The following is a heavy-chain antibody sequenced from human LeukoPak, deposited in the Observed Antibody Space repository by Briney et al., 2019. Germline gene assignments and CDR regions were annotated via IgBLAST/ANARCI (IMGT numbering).Heavy chain of an antibody. CDR1: GGTFSSYA. J-gene: IGHJ4*02. CDR2: IIPILGIA. Sequence: ASVKVSCKASGGTFSSYAISWVRQAPGQGLEWMGRIIPILGIANYAQKFQGRVTITADKSTSTAYMELSSLRSEDTAVYYCASSSRLRGVIQLFDYWGQGTLVTVSS. CDR3: ASSSRLRGVIQLFDY. D-gene: IGHD3-10*01. V-gene: IGHV1-69*04.